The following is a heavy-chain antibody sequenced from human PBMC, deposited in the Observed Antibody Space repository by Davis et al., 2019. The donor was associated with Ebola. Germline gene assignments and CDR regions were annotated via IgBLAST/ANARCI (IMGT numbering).Heavy chain of an antibody. D-gene: IGHD3-16*01. CDR2: ISYDGSNK. V-gene: IGHV3-30-3*01. CDR3: ARDSDVWGGGY. Sequence: GESLKISCAASGFTFSSYAMHWVRQAPGKGLEWVAVISYDGSNKYYADSVKGRFTISRDNSKNTLYLQMNSLRAEDTAVYYCARDSDVWGGGYWGQGTLVTVSS. J-gene: IGHJ4*02. CDR1: GFTFSSYA.